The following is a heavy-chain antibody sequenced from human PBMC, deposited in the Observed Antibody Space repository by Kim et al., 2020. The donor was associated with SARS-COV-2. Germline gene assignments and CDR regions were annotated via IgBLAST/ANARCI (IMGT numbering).Heavy chain of an antibody. CDR2: ISYDGSNK. Sequence: GGSLRLSCAASGFTFSSYAMHWVRQAPGKGLEWVAVISYDGSNKYYADSVKGRFTISRDNSKNTLYLQMNSLRAEDTAVYYCARGGWIVDIVALGNYWG. J-gene: IGHJ4*01. D-gene: IGHD5-12*01. V-gene: IGHV3-30*04. CDR1: GFTFSSYA. CDR3: ARGGWIVDIVALGNY.